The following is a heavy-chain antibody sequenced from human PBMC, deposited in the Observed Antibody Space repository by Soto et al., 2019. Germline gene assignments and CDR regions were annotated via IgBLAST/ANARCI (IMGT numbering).Heavy chain of an antibody. D-gene: IGHD2-21*02. CDR3: ARDVAYCGGDCYSRWFDP. V-gene: IGHV4-4*02. CDR1: GGSISSSNW. J-gene: IGHJ5*02. CDR2: IYHSGST. Sequence: QVQLQESGPGLVKPSGTLSLTCAVSGGSISSSNWWSWVRQPPGKGLEWVGEIYHSGSTYYNPSLKSQVTITVDKSKNQFSLKLSSVTAADTAVYYCARDVAYCGGDCYSRWFDPWGQGTLVTVSS.